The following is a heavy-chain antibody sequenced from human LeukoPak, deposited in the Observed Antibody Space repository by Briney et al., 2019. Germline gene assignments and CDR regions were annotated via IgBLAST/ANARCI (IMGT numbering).Heavy chain of an antibody. CDR1: GFTVGRNY. D-gene: IGHD3-22*01. V-gene: IGHV3-53*01. CDR3: ARTSGYPYNFDN. CDR2: IYSGGAT. J-gene: IGHJ4*02. Sequence: PGGSLRLSCAASGFTVGRNYVTWVRQAPGKGLEWVSVIYSGGATYYADSVKGRFTISRDNSKNTLYLQMNSLRAEDTAVYYCARTSGYPYNFDNWGQGTLVTVSS.